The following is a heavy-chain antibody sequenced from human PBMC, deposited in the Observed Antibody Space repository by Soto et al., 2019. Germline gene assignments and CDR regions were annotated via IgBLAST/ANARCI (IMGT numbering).Heavy chain of an antibody. CDR2: INHRGSA. J-gene: IGHJ6*03. CDR3: ARGGWGISSTPYYDNYYYMEI. V-gene: IGHV4-34*01. Sequence: SETLSLTCAVHGGTFSAYYWSWIRQAPGKGLEWIGEINHRGSATYSPSLKSRVTISVDTSKDQFSLRLTSLTAADTAVYFCARGGWGISSTPYYDNYYYMEIWGKGTTVTVSS. CDR1: GGTFSAYY. D-gene: IGHD3-22*01.